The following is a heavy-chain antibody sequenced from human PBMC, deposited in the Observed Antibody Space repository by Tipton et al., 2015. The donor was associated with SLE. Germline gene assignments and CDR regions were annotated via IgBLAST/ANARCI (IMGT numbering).Heavy chain of an antibody. CDR3: ARGIADYMDV. J-gene: IGHJ6*03. D-gene: IGHD6-13*01. Sequence: TLSLTCTVSGGSISSYYWSWIRQPPGKGLEWIGYIYYSGSTNYNPSLKSRVTISVDTSKNQFPLKLSSVTAADTAVYYCARGIADYMDVWGKGTTVTVSS. CDR1: GGSISSYY. V-gene: IGHV4-59*07. CDR2: IYYSGST.